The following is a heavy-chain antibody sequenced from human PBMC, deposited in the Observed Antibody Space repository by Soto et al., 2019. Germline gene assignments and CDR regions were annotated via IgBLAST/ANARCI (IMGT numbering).Heavy chain of an antibody. Sequence: QVQLQESGPGLVKPSGILSLTCAVSGGSITDKWWSWIRQTPGKGREWIGEVPHSGSTNHSPSLQNRVPISVDTSKNHFSPKLFSLAAAGTAIYFCAREGDYPFGLGYWGQGTLVTVSS. V-gene: IGHV4-4*02. D-gene: IGHD3-16*01. J-gene: IGHJ4*02. CDR3: AREGDYPFGLGY. CDR1: GGSITDKW. CDR2: VPHSGST.